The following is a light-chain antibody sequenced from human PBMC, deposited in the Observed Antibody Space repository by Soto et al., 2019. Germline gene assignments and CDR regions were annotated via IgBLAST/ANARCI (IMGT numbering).Light chain of an antibody. V-gene: IGLV1-40*01. CDR3: QSYDTSLSGSSV. Sequence: QAVVTQPPSVSGAPGQRVTISCTGSSSNIGAGYDVHWYQQLPGTAPKLLIYRSTNRPSWIPDRFSGSKSGTSASLAITGLQAEDEADYYCQSYDTSLSGSSVFGTGTKLTVL. CDR1: SSNIGAGYD. J-gene: IGLJ1*01. CDR2: RST.